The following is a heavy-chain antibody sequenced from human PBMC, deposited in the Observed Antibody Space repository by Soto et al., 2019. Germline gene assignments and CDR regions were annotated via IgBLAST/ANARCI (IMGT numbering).Heavy chain of an antibody. Sequence: KQSQTLSLTCTVSGGSISSYYWSWIRQPPGKGLEWIGYIYYSGSTNYNPSLKSRVTISVDTSKNQFSLKLSSVTAADTAVYYCARAGLDIVVFDYWGQGTLVTVSS. CDR3: ARAGLDIVVFDY. D-gene: IGHD5-12*01. CDR1: GGSISSYY. J-gene: IGHJ4*02. V-gene: IGHV4-59*01. CDR2: IYYSGST.